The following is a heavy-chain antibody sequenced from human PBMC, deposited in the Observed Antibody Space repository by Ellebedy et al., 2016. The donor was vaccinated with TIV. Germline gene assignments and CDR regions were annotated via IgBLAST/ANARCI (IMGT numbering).Heavy chain of an antibody. CDR2: IAYDGNDE. CDR3: ARDDYYGSGTDY. Sequence: GESLKISCAASGFTFSNYPMHWVRQAPGKGLKWVAVIAYDGNDEYYADSVKGRFTISRDNSKNTVYLQMSSLRAEDTAVYFCARDDYYGSGTDYWGQGTLVTVSS. J-gene: IGHJ4*02. CDR1: GFTFSNYP. D-gene: IGHD3-10*01. V-gene: IGHV3-30*15.